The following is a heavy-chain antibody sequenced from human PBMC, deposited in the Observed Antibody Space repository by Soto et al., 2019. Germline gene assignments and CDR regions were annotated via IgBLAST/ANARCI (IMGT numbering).Heavy chain of an antibody. D-gene: IGHD5-18*01. J-gene: IGHJ6*02. CDR3: ARDLGYSYSTPCYGMDV. V-gene: IGHV1-2*04. CDR1: GYTFTGYY. Sequence: QVQLVQSGAAVKKPGASVQVSCKASGYTFTGYYMHWVRQAPGQGLEWMGWINPNSGGTNYAQKFQGWVTMTRDTYISTAYMELSRLRSDDTAVYYCARDLGYSYSTPCYGMDVWGQGTTVTVSS. CDR2: INPNSGGT.